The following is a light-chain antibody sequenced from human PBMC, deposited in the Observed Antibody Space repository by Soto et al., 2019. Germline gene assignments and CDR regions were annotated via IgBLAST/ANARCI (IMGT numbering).Light chain of an antibody. CDR3: QQRSNWPYT. V-gene: IGKV3-11*01. Sequence: EIVLTQSPATLSLSPGERATLSCRASQSVSSYLAWYQQRPGQAPRLLIYDASNRATGIPARFSGSGSGKGFTLALCRLEPEDFAVYSCQQRSNWPYTFGQGTKLEIK. CDR1: QSVSSY. J-gene: IGKJ2*01. CDR2: DAS.